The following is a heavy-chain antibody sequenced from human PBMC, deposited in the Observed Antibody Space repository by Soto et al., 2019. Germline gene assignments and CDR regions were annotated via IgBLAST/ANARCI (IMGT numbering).Heavy chain of an antibody. Sequence: SVKVSCKASGGTFSSYTISWVRQAPGQGLEWMGRIIPILGIANYAQKFQGRVTITADKSTSTAYMELRSLRSDDTAVYYCARDTPPTDYWGQGTLVTVSS. CDR2: IIPILGIA. CDR3: ARDTPPTDY. CDR1: GGTFSSYT. V-gene: IGHV1-69*04. J-gene: IGHJ4*02.